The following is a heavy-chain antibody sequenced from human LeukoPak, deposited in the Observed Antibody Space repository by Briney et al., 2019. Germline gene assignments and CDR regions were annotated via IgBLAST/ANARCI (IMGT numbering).Heavy chain of an antibody. J-gene: IGHJ4*02. CDR2: IHPGDSNT. CDR1: GYSFTNYR. Sequence: GESLKISCKGSGYSFTNYRIGWVRQMPGKGLEWMAIIHPGDSNTRYSPSFQGQVTISADKSISTTYLQWSSLKASDTVIYYCARPGSTTGWYYFDFWGQGALVTVSS. D-gene: IGHD6-19*01. CDR3: ARPGSTTGWYYFDF. V-gene: IGHV5-51*01.